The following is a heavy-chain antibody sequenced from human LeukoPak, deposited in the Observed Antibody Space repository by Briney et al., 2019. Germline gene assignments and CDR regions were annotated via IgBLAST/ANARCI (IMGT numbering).Heavy chain of an antibody. CDR2: INPSGGST. J-gene: IGHJ4*02. CDR1: GYTFTSYY. CDR3: PRARGSGKADDCDY. Sequence: GASVKVSCKASGYTFTSYYMHWVRQAPGQGLEWMGIINPSGGSTSYAQTFQGRVTMTRDTSTSTIYMELSSLRSEDTAVYYCPRARGSGKADDCDYWGQGTPVTVSS. D-gene: IGHD3-10*01. V-gene: IGHV1-46*01.